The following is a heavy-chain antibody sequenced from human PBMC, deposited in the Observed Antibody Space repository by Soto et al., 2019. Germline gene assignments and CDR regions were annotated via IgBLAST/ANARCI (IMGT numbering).Heavy chain of an antibody. Sequence: QVHLQESGPGLVKPSETLSLTCRVSGGSISNDYWTWIQQPPGKGLEWIGYIYKGGSINYNPSLKSRVTISVDTSNNQFSLKLSSVTAADTAVYYCARAYYDRSGYAVDPWGQGTLVTVSS. CDR1: GGSISNDY. CDR2: IYKGGSI. D-gene: IGHD3-22*01. CDR3: ARAYYDRSGYAVDP. J-gene: IGHJ5*02. V-gene: IGHV4-4*09.